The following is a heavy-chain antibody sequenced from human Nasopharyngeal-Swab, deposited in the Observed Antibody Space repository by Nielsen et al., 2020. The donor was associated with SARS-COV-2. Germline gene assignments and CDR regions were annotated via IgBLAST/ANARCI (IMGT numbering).Heavy chain of an antibody. V-gene: IGHV3-7*01. CDR2: IKQDGREK. CDR3: ARSRIDY. Sequence: GESLKISCAASGFTFSYYWMSWVRQAPGKGLEWVANIKQDGREKYYVDSVKGRFTISRDDAKNSVYLQMNSLRAEDTAVYYCARSRIDYWGQGTLVTVSS. CDR1: GFTFSYYW. J-gene: IGHJ4*02.